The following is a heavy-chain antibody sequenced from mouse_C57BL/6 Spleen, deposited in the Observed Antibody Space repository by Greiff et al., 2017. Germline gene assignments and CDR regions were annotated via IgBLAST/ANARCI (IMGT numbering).Heavy chain of an antibody. CDR1: GYTFTSYG. CDR3: ARTREVATDAMDY. V-gene: IGHV1-81*01. D-gene: IGHD1-1*01. J-gene: IGHJ4*01. CDR2: IYPRSGNT. Sequence: VQVVESGAELARPGASVKLSCKASGYTFTSYGISWVKQRTGQGLEWIGEIYPRSGNTYYNEKFKGKATLTADKSSSTAYMELRSLTSEDSAVYFCARTREVATDAMDYWGQGTSVTVSS.